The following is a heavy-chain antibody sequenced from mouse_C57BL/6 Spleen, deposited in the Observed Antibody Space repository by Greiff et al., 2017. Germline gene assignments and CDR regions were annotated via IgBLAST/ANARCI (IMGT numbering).Heavy chain of an antibody. J-gene: IGHJ4*01. CDR2: INPNNGGT. Sequence: SGPELVKPGASVKMSCKASGYTFTDYNMHWVKQSHGKSLEWIGYINPNNGGTSYNQKFKGKATLTVNKYSSTAYMELRSLTSEDSAVYYCAREWELGDYYAMDYWGQGTSVTVSS. CDR1: GYTFTDYN. V-gene: IGHV1-22*01. CDR3: AREWELGDYYAMDY. D-gene: IGHD4-1*01.